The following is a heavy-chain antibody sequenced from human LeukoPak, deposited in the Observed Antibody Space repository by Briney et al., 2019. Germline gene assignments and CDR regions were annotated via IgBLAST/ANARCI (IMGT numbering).Heavy chain of an antibody. CDR2: IYYSGTT. D-gene: IGHD6-13*01. V-gene: IGHV4-59*01. CDR1: GGSISNYY. J-gene: IGHJ4*02. Sequence: SETLSLTCTVSGGSISNYYWSWIRRPPGKGLEWIGFIYYSGTTIYNPSLKSRVTISVDTSKNQFSLKLISVTAADTAVYSCARGGNSFGPDFDSWGQGTLVTVSS. CDR3: ARGGNSFGPDFDS.